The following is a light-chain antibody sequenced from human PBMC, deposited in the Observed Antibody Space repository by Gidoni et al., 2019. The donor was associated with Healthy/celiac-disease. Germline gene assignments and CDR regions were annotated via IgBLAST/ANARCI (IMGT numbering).Light chain of an antibody. V-gene: IGLV2-8*01. CDR1: SSDFGGYNY. J-gene: IGLJ2*01. Sequence: QSALTQPPSASGSPGQSVTISCTGTSSDFGGYNYGSWYQQHPGKAPKHMIYEVSKRPSGVPDRFSGSKSGNTASLTVSGLQAEDEADSYCSSYAVSNNFVVFGGGTKLTV. CDR3: SSYAVSNNFVV. CDR2: EVS.